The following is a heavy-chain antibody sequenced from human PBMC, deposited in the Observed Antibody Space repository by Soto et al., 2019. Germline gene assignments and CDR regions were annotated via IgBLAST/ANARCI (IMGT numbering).Heavy chain of an antibody. CDR2: IYYSGST. CDR3: ARNQDIHYYYYMDV. CDR1: GGSISSYY. V-gene: IGHV4-59*08. Sequence: SETLSLTCTVSGGSISSYYWSWIRQPPGKGLEWIGYIYYSGSTNYNPSLKSRVTISVDTSKNQFSLKLSSVTAADTAVYYCARNQDIHYYYYMDVWGKGTTVTVSS. J-gene: IGHJ6*03.